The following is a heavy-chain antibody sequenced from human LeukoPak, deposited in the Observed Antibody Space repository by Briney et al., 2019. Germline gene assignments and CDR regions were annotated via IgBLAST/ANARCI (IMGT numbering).Heavy chain of an antibody. J-gene: IGHJ3*02. CDR3: ARDRNEQWLGRGAFDI. Sequence: PSETLSLTCTVSGGSISSYYWSWIRQPAGKGLEWIGRIYTSGSTNYNPSLKSRLTISVDTSKNQFSLRLSSVTAADTAVYYCARDRNEQWLGRGAFDIWGQGTMVTVSS. CDR1: GGSISSYY. V-gene: IGHV4-4*07. CDR2: IYTSGST. D-gene: IGHD6-19*01.